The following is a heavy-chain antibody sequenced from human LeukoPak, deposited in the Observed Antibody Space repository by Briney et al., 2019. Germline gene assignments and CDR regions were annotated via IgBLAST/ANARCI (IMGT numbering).Heavy chain of an antibody. D-gene: IGHD6-13*01. CDR2: ISGSGGST. Sequence: AGGSLRLSCAASGFTFSSYAMSWVRQAPGKGLEWVSVISGSGGSTYYADSVKGRFTISRDNSKNTLYLQMNSLRAEDTAVYYCAKDGYSSCCYYWFDPWGQGTLVTVSS. J-gene: IGHJ5*02. V-gene: IGHV3-23*01. CDR3: AKDGYSSCCYYWFDP. CDR1: GFTFSSYA.